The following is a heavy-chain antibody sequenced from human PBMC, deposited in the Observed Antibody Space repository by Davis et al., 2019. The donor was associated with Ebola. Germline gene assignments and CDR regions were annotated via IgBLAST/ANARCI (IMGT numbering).Heavy chain of an antibody. V-gene: IGHV3-30-3*01. CDR3: ARDYYDSSGYYDDPNPIDY. CDR2: ISYDGSNK. CDR1: GFTFRSYA. D-gene: IGHD3-22*01. Sequence: GGSLRLSCAASGFTFRSYAMHWVRQAPGKGLEWVAVISYDGSNKYYADSVKGRFTISRDNSKNTLYLQMNSLRAEDTAVYYCARDYYDSSGYYDDPNPIDYWGQGTLVTVSS. J-gene: IGHJ4*02.